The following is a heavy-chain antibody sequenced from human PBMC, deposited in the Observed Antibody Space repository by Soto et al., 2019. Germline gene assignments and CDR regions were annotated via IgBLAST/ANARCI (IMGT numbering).Heavy chain of an antibody. Sequence: EVQLLESGGGLVQPGGSLVLSCAASGFTFSSYAMTWVRQAPGKGLEWVSSISGGGNDAYYADSVKGRFTISRDNSKNTLYLQMTSLRADDTAVSYCARSLFLASTDTEPFDYWGQGTLVTVS. CDR3: ARSLFLASTDTEPFDY. CDR1: GFTFSSYA. V-gene: IGHV3-23*01. CDR2: ISGGGNDA. J-gene: IGHJ4*02. D-gene: IGHD3-3*02.